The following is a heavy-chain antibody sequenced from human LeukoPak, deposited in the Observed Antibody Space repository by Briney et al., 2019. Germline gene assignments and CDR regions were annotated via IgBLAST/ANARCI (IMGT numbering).Heavy chain of an antibody. J-gene: IGHJ6*04. CDR3: TREKYYYGMDV. V-gene: IGHV3-74*03. CDR1: GFTFSDYC. CDR2: INGDGTNT. Sequence: GGSLRLSCAASGFTFSDYCMHWVRQGPGKGLVWVTRINGDGTNTTYADSVKGRFTISRDNAKNTVYLQVNSLRVEDSGVYYCTREKYYYGMDVWGEGTTVTVSS.